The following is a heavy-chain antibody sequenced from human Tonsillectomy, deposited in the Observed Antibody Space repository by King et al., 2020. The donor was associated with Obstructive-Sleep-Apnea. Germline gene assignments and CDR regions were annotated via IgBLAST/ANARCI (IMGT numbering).Heavy chain of an antibody. CDR3: ARDVSPGLTSPGPLDY. J-gene: IGHJ4*02. V-gene: IGHV4-61*01. CDR2: IYYSGST. Sequence: QLQESGPGLVKPSETLSLTCTVSGGSVSSRSYYWSWIRQPPGKGLEWIGYIYYSGSTNYNPSLKSRVTISVDTSKNQFSLKLSSVTAADTAVYYCARDVSPGLTSPGPLDYWGQGTLVTVSS. CDR1: GGSVSSRSYY. D-gene: IGHD1-20*01.